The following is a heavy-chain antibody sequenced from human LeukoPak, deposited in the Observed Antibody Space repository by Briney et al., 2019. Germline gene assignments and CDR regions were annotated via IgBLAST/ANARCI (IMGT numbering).Heavy chain of an antibody. V-gene: IGHV1-46*01. CDR3: ARDPRRIAVAGYAFDY. CDR1: GYTFTSYY. D-gene: IGHD6-19*01. J-gene: IGHJ4*02. CDR2: INPSGGST. Sequence: ASVKVSCKAPGYTFTSYYMHWVRQAPGQGLEWMGIINPSGGSTSYAQKFQGRVTMTRDTSTSTVYMELSSLRSEDTAVYYCARDPRRIAVAGYAFDYWGQGTLVTVSS.